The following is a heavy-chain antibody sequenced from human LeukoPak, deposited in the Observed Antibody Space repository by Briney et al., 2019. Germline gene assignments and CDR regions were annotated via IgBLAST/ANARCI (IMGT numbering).Heavy chain of an antibody. CDR2: ISGISSY. J-gene: IGHJ4*02. D-gene: IGHD3-10*01. Sequence: KPGGSLRLSRAASGFTFSRYSLKWVRPAPGKGLEWVSCISGISSYYADSVKGRFTISRDNAKNSLYLQMNSLRAEDTAVYYCARDVYGSGSYYIDYWGQGTLVTVSS. CDR3: ARDVYGSGSYYIDY. CDR1: GFTFSRYS. V-gene: IGHV3-21*01.